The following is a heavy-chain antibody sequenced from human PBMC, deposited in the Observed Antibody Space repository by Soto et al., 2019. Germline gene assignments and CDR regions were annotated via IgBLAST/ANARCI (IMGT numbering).Heavy chain of an antibody. J-gene: IGHJ3*02. V-gene: IGHV2-5*01. D-gene: IGHD6-13*01. CDR1: GFSLSTNGLG. CDR2: IYWIDHK. CDR3: AHSSADRWNTFDI. Sequence: QITLKDSGPTLVNRTETLTLTCSFSGFSLSTNGLGVGWIRQPPGKALEWLGVIYWIDHKRYSPSLKSRLSITKDTSKSQVVLTMAKMDTVDTGTYFCAHSSADRWNTFDIWSQGTMVTVSS.